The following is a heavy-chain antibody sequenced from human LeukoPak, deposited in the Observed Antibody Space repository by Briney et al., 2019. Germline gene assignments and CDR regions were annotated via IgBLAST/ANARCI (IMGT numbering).Heavy chain of an antibody. V-gene: IGHV3-9*01. CDR3: AKDYGYSSSWYDY. Sequence: PGRSLRLSCEASGFKFDDYGMHWVRQAPGKGLEWVSTISWNSASVGYVDSVKGRLTISRDNAKKTLYLQMNSLRPEDTALYYCAKDYGYSSSWYDYWGQGTLVTVSS. D-gene: IGHD6-13*01. CDR2: ISWNSASV. J-gene: IGHJ4*02. CDR1: GFKFDDYG.